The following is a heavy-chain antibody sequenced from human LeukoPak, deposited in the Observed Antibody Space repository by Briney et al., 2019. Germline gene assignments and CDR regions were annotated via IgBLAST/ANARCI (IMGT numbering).Heavy chain of an antibody. D-gene: IGHD6-6*01. Sequence: SQTLSLTCTVSGGSISSGSYYWSWIRQPAGKGLEWIGRIYTSGSTNYNPSLKSRVTISVDTSKNQFSLKLSSVTAADTAVCYCARFSIAARPGAFDIWGQGTMVTVSS. CDR2: IYTSGST. J-gene: IGHJ3*02. V-gene: IGHV4-61*02. CDR1: GGSISSGSYY. CDR3: ARFSIAARPGAFDI.